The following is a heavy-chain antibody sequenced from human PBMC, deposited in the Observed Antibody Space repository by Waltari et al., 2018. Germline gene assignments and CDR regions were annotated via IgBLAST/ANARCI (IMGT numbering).Heavy chain of an antibody. J-gene: IGHJ6*02. D-gene: IGHD2-15*01. CDR3: ARSRWGMDV. V-gene: IGHV4-4*02. CDR2: MYHSGRS. CDR1: GGSINSSNW. Sequence: RLQESGQGLVRPSGTLSLTCTVAGGSINSSNWWSWVRQSPGKGLEWIGEMYHSGRSNYNPSLKGRVTMSVDKSKNNFSLKVTSMTAADTAVYYCARSRWGMDVWGRGTTVIVSS.